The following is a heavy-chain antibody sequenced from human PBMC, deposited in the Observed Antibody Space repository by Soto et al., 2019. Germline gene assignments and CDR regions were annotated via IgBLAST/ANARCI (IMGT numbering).Heavy chain of an antibody. D-gene: IGHD6-13*01. CDR2: ISSSSSYI. CDR3: ARGREQQLGYDAFDI. J-gene: IGHJ3*02. V-gene: IGHV3-21*01. CDR1: GFTFSSYS. Sequence: EVQLVESGGGLVKPGGSLRLSCAASGFTFSSYSMNWVRQAPGKGLEWVSSISSSSSYIYYADSVKGRFTISRDNAKNALYLQMNSLRAEDTAVYYCARGREQQLGYDAFDIWGQGTMVTVSS.